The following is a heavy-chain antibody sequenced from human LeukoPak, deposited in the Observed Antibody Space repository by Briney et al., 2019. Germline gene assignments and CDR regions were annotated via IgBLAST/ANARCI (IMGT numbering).Heavy chain of an antibody. Sequence: PPGGSLRLSCAASGFTFSSYAMSWVRQAPGKGLEWVSAISGSGGSTYFADSVKGRFTISRDNAKNSLYLQMNSLRAEDTAVYYCARLVSGDAFDIWGQGTMVTVSS. J-gene: IGHJ3*02. D-gene: IGHD4-11*01. V-gene: IGHV3-23*01. CDR2: ISGSGGST. CDR1: GFTFSSYA. CDR3: ARLVSGDAFDI.